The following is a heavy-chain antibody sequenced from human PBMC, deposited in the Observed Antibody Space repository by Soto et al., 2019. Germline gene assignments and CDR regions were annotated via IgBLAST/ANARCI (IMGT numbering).Heavy chain of an antibody. V-gene: IGHV1-69*06. CDR3: ATIVGGFLEY. CDR2: IIPISDTA. Sequence: SVKVSCKASGGSFSSYAISWVRQAPGQGLEWMGGIIPISDTAHYAQNFQGRVTMTADKSTSTAYMELSSLRAEETAIYYCATIVGGFLEYWGQGTQVTVSS. J-gene: IGHJ4*02. CDR1: GGSFSSYA. D-gene: IGHD1-26*01.